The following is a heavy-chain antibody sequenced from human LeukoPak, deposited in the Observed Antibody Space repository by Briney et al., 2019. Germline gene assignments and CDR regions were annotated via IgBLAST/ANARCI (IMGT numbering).Heavy chain of an antibody. CDR3: AHTGGLGPGTLDY. Sequence: PTLVNPTQTLTRTCTFSGFSLSPSGVGVGWIRQPPGKALGWLAIIFWNDNKRYTPSLKSRLTITKDSSKTQVVLTMTNMDPVDTAPYYCAHTGGLGPGTLDYWGQGTLVTVSS. J-gene: IGHJ4*02. D-gene: IGHD2/OR15-2a*01. CDR2: IFWNDNK. V-gene: IGHV2-5*01. CDR1: GFSLSPSGVG.